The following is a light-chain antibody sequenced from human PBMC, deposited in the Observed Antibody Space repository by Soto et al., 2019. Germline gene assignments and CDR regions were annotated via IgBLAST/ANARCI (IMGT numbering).Light chain of an antibody. V-gene: IGLV2-8*01. CDR3: SSYAGSNKYVV. CDR1: SSDVGGYNY. CDR2: EVI. Sequence: QSVLTQPPSASGSPGQSVTISCTGTSSDVGGYNYVSWYQQHPGKAPKLMIYEVIKRPSGVPDRFSGSKSGNTASLTVSGLQAEDEADYYCSSYAGSNKYVVFGGGTKLTVL. J-gene: IGLJ2*01.